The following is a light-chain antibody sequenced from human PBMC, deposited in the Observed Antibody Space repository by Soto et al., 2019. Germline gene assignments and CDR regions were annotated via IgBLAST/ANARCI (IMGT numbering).Light chain of an antibody. Sequence: QSALTQPASVSGSPGQSITISCTGTSSDVGGYNYVSWYQQQPGKAHKFMIYDVSNRPSGVSKRFSGSKSGNTASLTISGLQAEDEADYYCCSYTTSNTCQIVFGTGTKVTVL. J-gene: IGLJ1*01. CDR1: SSDVGGYNY. CDR3: CSYTTSNTCQIV. V-gene: IGLV2-14*01. CDR2: DVS.